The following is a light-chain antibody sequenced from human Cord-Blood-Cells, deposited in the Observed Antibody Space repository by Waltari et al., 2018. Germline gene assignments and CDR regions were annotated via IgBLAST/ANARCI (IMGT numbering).Light chain of an antibody. J-gene: IGLJ2*01. CDR2: GKN. Sequence: SSELTQDPAVSVSLGQTVRITCQGDSLRSYYASGYKQKPGQAPVLVISGKNNRPSGIPDRFSGASSGNTASLTITGAQAEDEADYYCNSRDSSGNHVVFGGGTKLTVL. V-gene: IGLV3-19*01. CDR3: NSRDSSGNHVV. CDR1: SLRSYY.